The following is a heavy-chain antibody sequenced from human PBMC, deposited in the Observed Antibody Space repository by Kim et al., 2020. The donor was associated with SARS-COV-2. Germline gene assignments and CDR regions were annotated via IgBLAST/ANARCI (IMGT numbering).Heavy chain of an antibody. CDR2: ISPTSGTI. D-gene: IGHD3-3*01. V-gene: IGHV3-48*02. CDR3: ARGGDFWSGYYDY. Sequence: GGSLRLSCAVSGFTLSSYSVNWVRQAPGMGLEWISYISPTSGTIYYADSVKGRFTISKDIAENSLYLQMNSLRDEDTAVYYCARGGDFWSGYYDYWAREPWSPSPQ. CDR1: GFTLSSYS. J-gene: IGHJ4*02.